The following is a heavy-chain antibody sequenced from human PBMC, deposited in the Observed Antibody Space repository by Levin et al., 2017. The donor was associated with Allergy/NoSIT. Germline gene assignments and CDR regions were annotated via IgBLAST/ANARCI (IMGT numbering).Heavy chain of an antibody. CDR1: GGSISSSSYY. CDR2: IYYSGST. V-gene: IGHV4-39*01. D-gene: IGHD2/OR15-2a*01. J-gene: IGHJ3*02. CDR3: ARHVKGDDAFDI. Sequence: SETLSLTCTVSGGSISSSSYYWGWIRQPPGKGLEWIGSIYYSGSTYYNPSLKSRVTISVDTSKNQFSLKLSSVTAADTAVYYCARHVKGDDAFDIWGQGTMVTVSS.